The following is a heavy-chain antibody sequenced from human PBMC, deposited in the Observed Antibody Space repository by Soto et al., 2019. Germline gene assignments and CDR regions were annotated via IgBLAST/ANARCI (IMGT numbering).Heavy chain of an antibody. J-gene: IGHJ6*02. V-gene: IGHV1-18*04. CDR3: ARAYSSGDYYYYGMDV. CDR1: GYTFTSYG. D-gene: IGHD6-19*01. Sequence: QVQLVQSGAEVKKPGASVKVSCKASGYTFTSYGISWVRQAPGQGLEWMGWISAYNGNTNYAQKLQGRVTMTTDTSTSTAYMELRSLRSDDTAVYYSARAYSSGDYYYYGMDVWGQGTTVTVSS. CDR2: ISAYNGNT.